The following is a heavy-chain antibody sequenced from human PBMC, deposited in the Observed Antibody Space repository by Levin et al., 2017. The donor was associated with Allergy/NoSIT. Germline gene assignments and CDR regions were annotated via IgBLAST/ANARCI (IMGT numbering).Heavy chain of an antibody. CDR2: VKSDGSTT. V-gene: IGHV3-74*01. D-gene: IGHD3-3*01. J-gene: IGHJ6*02. Sequence: GESLKISCAASGFTFSSYWMHWVRQAPGKGLVCVSRVKSDGSTTTYADSVKGRFTISRDNAKNTLYLQMNSLRVEDTAVYYCARDYDFWISYGTYNYGMDVWGQGTTVTVSS. CDR1: GFTFSSYW. CDR3: ARDYDFWISYGTYNYGMDV.